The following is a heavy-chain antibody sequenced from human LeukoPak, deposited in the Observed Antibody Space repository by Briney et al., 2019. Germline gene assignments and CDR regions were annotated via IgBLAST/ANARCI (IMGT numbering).Heavy chain of an antibody. Sequence: PGGSLRLSCAASGFTFSDDNMNWVREAPGKGLKWVSYITNSGSTIHYADSVKGRFTISRDNAKNSLYLQMNSLRAEDTAVYYCARSIGLTGGGVDVWGQGTTVTVSS. V-gene: IGHV3-11*01. CDR1: GFTFSDDN. D-gene: IGHD3-9*01. CDR2: ITNSGSTI. J-gene: IGHJ6*02. CDR3: ARSIGLTGGGVDV.